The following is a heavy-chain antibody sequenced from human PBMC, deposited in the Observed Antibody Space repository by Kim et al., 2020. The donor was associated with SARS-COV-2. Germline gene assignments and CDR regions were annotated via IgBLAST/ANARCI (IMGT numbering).Heavy chain of an antibody. CDR3: EKALGSGYVSSHFDY. D-gene: IGHD3-22*01. CDR1: GFTFSSFA. V-gene: IGHV3-23*01. Sequence: GGSLRLSCAVSGFTFSSFAMSWVRQAPWTGLVRISLITGSGGTTYYADSVKGRLSTYRENSKNTWYLKMNSLRAKDKTVYYWEKALGSGYVSSHFDYWC. J-gene: IGHJ4*01. CDR2: ITGSGGTT.